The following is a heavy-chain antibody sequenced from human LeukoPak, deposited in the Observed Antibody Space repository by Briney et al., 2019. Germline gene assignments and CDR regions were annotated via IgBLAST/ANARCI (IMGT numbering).Heavy chain of an antibody. J-gene: IGHJ5*02. V-gene: IGHV1-46*03. CDR3: ARVGHYYDSSGYRFDP. CDR1: GYTFTSYY. D-gene: IGHD3-22*01. CDR2: INPSGGST. Sequence: ASVEVSCKASGYTFTSYYMHWVRQAPGQGLEWMGIINPSGGSTSYAQKFQGRVTMTRDTSTSTVYMELSSLRSEDTAVYYCARVGHYYDSSGYRFDPWGQGTLVTVSS.